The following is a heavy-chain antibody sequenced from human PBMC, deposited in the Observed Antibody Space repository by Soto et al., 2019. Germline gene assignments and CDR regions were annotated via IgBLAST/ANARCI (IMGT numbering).Heavy chain of an antibody. Sequence: QVQRVQSGAEVKKPGSSVKVSCKASGYTFTSSGVSWVRQAPGQGLEWMGWISGYNGNTNYAQKLQGRVTMTTDTSTSTADIEQRSLRSDDTAGYYCARAGKYYYGSGSPYYYGMDVWGQGIKVTVSS. CDR2: ISGYNGNT. V-gene: IGHV1-18*04. J-gene: IGHJ6*02. CDR1: GYTFTSSG. CDR3: ARAGKYYYGSGSPYYYGMDV. D-gene: IGHD3-10*01.